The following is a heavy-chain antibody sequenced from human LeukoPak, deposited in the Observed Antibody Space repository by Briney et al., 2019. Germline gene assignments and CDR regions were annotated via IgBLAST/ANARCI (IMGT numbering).Heavy chain of an antibody. D-gene: IGHD3-16*01. J-gene: IGHJ5*02. CDR3: ARVATDGGGFDP. Sequence: GGSLRLSCAASGLTFSSYSMNWVRQAPGKGLEWISYLSSDNYTIYYADSVKGRFIISSDNAKDSLYLQMNSLRAEDTAVYYCARVATDGGGFDPWGQGTLVTVSS. CDR1: GLTFSSYS. CDR2: LSSDNYTI. V-gene: IGHV3-48*01.